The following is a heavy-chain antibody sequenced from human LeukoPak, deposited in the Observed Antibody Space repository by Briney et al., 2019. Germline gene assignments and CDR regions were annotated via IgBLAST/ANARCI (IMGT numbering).Heavy chain of an antibody. V-gene: IGHV4-59*08. CDR3: ARQNKRSYSSGYYYHDAFDI. D-gene: IGHD3-22*01. Sequence: PSETLSLTCTVSGGSISSYYWSWIRQPPGKGLEWIGYIYYSGTTNYNPSLKSRVTISVDTSKNQFSLKLSSVTAADTAVYYCARQNKRSYSSGYYYHDAFDIWGQGTMVTVSS. J-gene: IGHJ3*02. CDR2: IYYSGTT. CDR1: GGSISSYY.